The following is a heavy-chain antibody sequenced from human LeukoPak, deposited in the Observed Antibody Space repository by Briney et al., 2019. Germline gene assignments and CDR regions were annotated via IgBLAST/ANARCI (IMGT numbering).Heavy chain of an antibody. CDR1: GESFSGSV. Sequence: SETLSLTCAVSGESFSGSVWNWICQSPGQGLGWIGEIDNNAITNYNPSLKTRVTMSVDTTRKRFSLRLTSESAADTGVYYCARGGGGAKAFYFDYWGQASLVTVSS. D-gene: IGHD1-26*01. J-gene: IGHJ4*02. CDR2: IDNNAIT. V-gene: IGHV4-34*01. CDR3: ARGGGGAKAFYFDY.